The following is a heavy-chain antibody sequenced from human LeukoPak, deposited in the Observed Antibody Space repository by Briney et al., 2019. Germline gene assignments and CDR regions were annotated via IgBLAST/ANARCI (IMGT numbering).Heavy chain of an antibody. V-gene: IGHV3-21*01. CDR2: ISSSSSYI. D-gene: IGHD3-10*01. CDR1: GFTFSSYC. Sequence: GGSLRLSCAASGFTFSSYCMNWVRQAPGKGLEWVSSISSSSSYIYYADSVKGRFTISRDNAKNSLYLQMNSLRAEDTAVYYCARAGVPFSYYYYMDVWGKGTTVTVSS. CDR3: ARAGVPFSYYYYMDV. J-gene: IGHJ6*03.